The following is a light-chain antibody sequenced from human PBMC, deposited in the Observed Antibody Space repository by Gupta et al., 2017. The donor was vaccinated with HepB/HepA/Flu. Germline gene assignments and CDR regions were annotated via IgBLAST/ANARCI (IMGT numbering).Light chain of an antibody. CDR2: AAI. V-gene: IGKV1-39*01. Sequence: DIQMTPSPSFLSASVGDRVTITCRAPQSISNSLNWYQQEPGKAPKLLIYAAIRLLSGVPSRFSGSKSGTLFTLTISSLHPEDFATYYCQQGYSTPRTFGQGTKVEI. CDR3: QQGYSTPRT. J-gene: IGKJ2*01. CDR1: QSISNS.